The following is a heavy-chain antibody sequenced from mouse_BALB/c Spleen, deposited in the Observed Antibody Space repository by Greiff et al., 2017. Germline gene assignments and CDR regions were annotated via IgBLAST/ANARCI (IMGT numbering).Heavy chain of an antibody. CDR2: ISSGGST. J-gene: IGHJ4*01. CDR3: ASYYGYPYYAMDY. CDR1: GFTFSSYA. V-gene: IGHV5-6-5*01. D-gene: IGHD2-2*01. Sequence: DVKLVESGGGLVKPGGSLKLSCAASGFTFSSYAMSWVRQTPEKRLEWVASISSGGSTYYPDSVKGRFTISRDNARNILYLQMSSLRSEDTAMYYCASYYGYPYYAMDYWGQGTSVTVSS.